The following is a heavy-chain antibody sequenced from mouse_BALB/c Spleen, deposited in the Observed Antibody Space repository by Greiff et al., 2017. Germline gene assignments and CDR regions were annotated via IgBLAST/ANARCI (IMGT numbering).Heavy chain of an antibody. D-gene: IGHD1-1*01. Sequence: QVQLQQSGAELARPGASVKMSCKASGYTFTSYTMHWVKQRPGQGLEWIGYINPSSGYTNYNQKFKDKATLTADKSSSTAYMQLSSLTSEDSAVYYCARGGVLDYGSSSWFAYWGQGTLVTVSA. CDR1: GYTFTSYT. V-gene: IGHV1-4*01. CDR3: ARGGVLDYGSSSWFAY. J-gene: IGHJ3*01. CDR2: INPSSGYT.